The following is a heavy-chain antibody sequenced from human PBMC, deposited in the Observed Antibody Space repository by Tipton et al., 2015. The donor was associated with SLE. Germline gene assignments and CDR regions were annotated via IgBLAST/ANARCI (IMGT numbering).Heavy chain of an antibody. D-gene: IGHD6-13*01. V-gene: IGHV4-61*02. CDR1: GGSSSSGSYY. Sequence: TLSLTCTVSGGSSSSGSYYWSWIRQPAGKGLEWIGRIYDSGSTNYNPSLKSRVTISVDTSKNQFSLKLSSVTAADTAVYYCARAGIPPYYYYYMDVWGKGTTVTVSS. J-gene: IGHJ6*03. CDR3: ARAGIPPYYYYYMDV. CDR2: IYDSGST.